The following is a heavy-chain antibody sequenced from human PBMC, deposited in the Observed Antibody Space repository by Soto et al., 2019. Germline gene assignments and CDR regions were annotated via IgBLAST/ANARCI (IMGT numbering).Heavy chain of an antibody. CDR2: VIPIIGEG. CDR3: ARPAVNDLDADSSAFDI. Sequence: QVQLVQSGAEVKEPGSSVKVSCKVSGGTFSSQTINWVRQVPGQGLEWMGSVIPIIGEGKYAQSFLGRVTITADSSRSTAYRELSSLRSENTAVYYCARPAVNDLDADSSAFDIWGQGTMVTVSS. CDR1: GGTFSSQT. V-gene: IGHV1-69*02. D-gene: IGHD1-1*01. J-gene: IGHJ3*02.